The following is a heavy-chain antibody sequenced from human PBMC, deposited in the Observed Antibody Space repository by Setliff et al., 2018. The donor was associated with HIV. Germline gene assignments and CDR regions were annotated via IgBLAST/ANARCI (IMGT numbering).Heavy chain of an antibody. D-gene: IGHD2-2*01. CDR3: ARVRRSIVVVPAALMDV. V-gene: IGHV4-34*01. J-gene: IGHJ6*03. CDR2: INHSGST. Sequence: PSETLSLTCAVYGGSFSGYYWSWIRQPPGKGLEWIGEINHSGSTNYNPSLKSRVTISVDTSKNQFSLKLSSVTAADTAVYYCARVRRSIVVVPAALMDVWGKGTTVTVSS. CDR1: GGSFSGYY.